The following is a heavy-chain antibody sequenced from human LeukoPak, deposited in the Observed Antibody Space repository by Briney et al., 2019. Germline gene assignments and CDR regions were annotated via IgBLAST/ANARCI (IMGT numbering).Heavy chain of an antibody. CDR3: ARDLYSSGWGYFDY. V-gene: IGHV4-38-2*02. CDR2: IYHSGST. J-gene: IGHJ4*02. Sequence: SETLSLTCTISGYSISSGYYWGWIRQPPGKGLKWIGSIYHSGSTYYNPSLKSRVTISLDTSENQFSLKLSSVTAADTAVYYCARDLYSSGWGYFDYWGQGTLVTVSS. CDR1: GYSISSGYY. D-gene: IGHD6-19*01.